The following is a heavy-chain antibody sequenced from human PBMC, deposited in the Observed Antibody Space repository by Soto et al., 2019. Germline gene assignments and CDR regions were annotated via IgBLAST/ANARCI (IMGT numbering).Heavy chain of an antibody. Sequence: ASVKVSCKASGGTFSSYAISWVRQAPGQGLEWMGGIIPIFGTANYAQKFQGRVTITADESTSTAYMELSSLRSEDTAVYYCARCGDYYDSSGPEYYFDYWGQGTLVTVSS. V-gene: IGHV1-69*13. CDR2: IIPIFGTA. J-gene: IGHJ4*02. CDR3: ARCGDYYDSSGPEYYFDY. CDR1: GGTFSSYA. D-gene: IGHD3-22*01.